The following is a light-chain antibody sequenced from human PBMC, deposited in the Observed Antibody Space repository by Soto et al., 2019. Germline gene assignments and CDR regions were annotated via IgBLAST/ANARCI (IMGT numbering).Light chain of an antibody. Sequence: IQMTKSPSTLSGSVGDRVTITCRASQTISSWLAWYQQKPGKAPKLLIYDASSLESGVPSRFSGSGSGTEFTLTISSLQPDDFATYYCQQYNSYQAFGQGTKVDIK. V-gene: IGKV1-5*01. J-gene: IGKJ1*01. CDR2: DAS. CDR3: QQYNSYQA. CDR1: QTISSW.